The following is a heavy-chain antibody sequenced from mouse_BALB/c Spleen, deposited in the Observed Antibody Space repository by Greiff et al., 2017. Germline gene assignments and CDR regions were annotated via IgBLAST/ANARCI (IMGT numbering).Heavy chain of an antibody. J-gene: IGHJ2*01. CDR3: ARGDDYYFDY. Sequence: EVKVVESGGGLVKPGGSLKLSCAASGFTFSDYYMYWVRQTPEKRLEWVATISDGGSYTYYPDSVKGRFTISRDNAKNNLYLQMSSLKSEDTAMYYCARGDDYYFDYWGQGTTLTVSS. CDR2: ISDGGSYT. D-gene: IGHD2-4*01. V-gene: IGHV5-4*02. CDR1: GFTFSDYY.